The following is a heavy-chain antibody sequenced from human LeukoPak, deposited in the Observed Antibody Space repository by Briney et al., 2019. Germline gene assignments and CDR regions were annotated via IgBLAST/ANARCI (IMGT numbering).Heavy chain of an antibody. V-gene: IGHV1-2*02. J-gene: IGHJ4*02. CDR2: INPNSGAT. CDR1: GYTLTGYY. D-gene: IGHD2-15*01. CDR3: ARDSGGNFGY. Sequence: GASVKVSCKASGYTLTGYYLHWVRQAPGQGLEWMGWINPNSGATSYAQKFQGRVTMTRDTSINTAYMELGRLRSDDTAVYYCARDSGGNFGYWGQGTLVTVSS.